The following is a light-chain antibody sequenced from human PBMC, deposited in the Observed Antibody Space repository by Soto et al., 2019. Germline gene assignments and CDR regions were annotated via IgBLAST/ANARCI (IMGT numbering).Light chain of an antibody. J-gene: IGKJ1*01. CDR1: QSVSSNY. CDR2: GAS. CDR3: QQYGSSSWT. V-gene: IGKV3-20*01. Sequence: EIVLTQSPGTLSLSPGERATLSCRASQSVSSNYLAWYQQKPGQAPRLLIYGASSRATGIPDRFSGSGSGTDFSLTISRLEPEDFAVYYCQQYGSSSWTFGQVTMVEIK.